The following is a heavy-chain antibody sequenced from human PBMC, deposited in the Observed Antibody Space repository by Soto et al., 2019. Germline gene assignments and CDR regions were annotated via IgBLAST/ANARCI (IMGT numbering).Heavy chain of an antibody. V-gene: IGHV3-53*01. CDR2: IYSGGST. CDR1: GFTVSSNY. Sequence: EVQLVESGGGLIQPGGSLRLSCAASGFTVSSNYMSWVRQAPGKGLEWVSVIYSGGSTYYADSVKGRFTISRDNSKNTLYLQMNSLRAEDTAVYYCAKSYGGANYYYYGMDVWGQGTTVTVSS. CDR3: AKSYGGANYYYYGMDV. D-gene: IGHD3-16*01. J-gene: IGHJ6*02.